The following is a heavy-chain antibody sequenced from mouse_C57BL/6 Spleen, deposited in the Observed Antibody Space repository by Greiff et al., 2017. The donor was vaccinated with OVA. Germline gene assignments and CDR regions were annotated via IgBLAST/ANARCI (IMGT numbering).Heavy chain of an antibody. CDR3: ASYYGSNQAWFAY. J-gene: IGHJ3*01. V-gene: IGHV1-4*01. Sequence: QVQLQQSGAELARPGASVKMSCKASGYTFTSYTMHWVKQRPGQGLEWIGYINPSSGYTKYNQKFKDKATLTADKSSSTAYMQLSSLTSEDSAVYYCASYYGSNQAWFAYWGQGTLVTVSA. CDR1: GYTFTSYT. CDR2: INPSSGYT. D-gene: IGHD1-1*01.